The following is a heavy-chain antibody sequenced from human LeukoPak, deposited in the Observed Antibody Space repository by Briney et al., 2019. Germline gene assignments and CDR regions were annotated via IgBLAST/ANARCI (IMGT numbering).Heavy chain of an antibody. CDR3: ARSGRRSSAALLYYFDY. D-gene: IGHD6-13*01. CDR1: GYTFTGYY. J-gene: IGHJ4*02. Sequence: GASVKVSCKASGYTFTGYYMHWVRQAPGQGLEWMGWINPNLGGTNYAQKSQGRVTITRDTSISTAYMELSRLSSDDTAVYYCARSGRRSSAALLYYFDYWGQGTLVTVSS. V-gene: IGHV1-2*02. CDR2: INPNLGGT.